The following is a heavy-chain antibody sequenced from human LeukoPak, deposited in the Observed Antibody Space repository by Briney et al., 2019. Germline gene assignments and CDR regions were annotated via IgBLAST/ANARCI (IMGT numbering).Heavy chain of an antibody. V-gene: IGHV3-30*04. CDR1: GFSFSNYA. J-gene: IGHJ6*02. D-gene: IGHD2-2*01. CDR3: ARDSCRAMMTPCYYYFGLDV. Sequence: GGSLRLSCEASGFSFSNYAIHWVRQAPGKGLEWVAGISYEGTNKFYADSARGRFTISRDPSTTTLSLQMKSLRVDDTAVYYCARDSCRAMMTPCYYYFGLDVWGQGTPVTVSS. CDR2: ISYEGTNK.